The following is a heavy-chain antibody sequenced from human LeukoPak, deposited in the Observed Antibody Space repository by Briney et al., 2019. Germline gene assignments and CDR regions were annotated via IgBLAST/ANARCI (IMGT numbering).Heavy chain of an antibody. CDR2: INHSGST. J-gene: IGHJ6*02. CDR3: ARGGKSRIAVAGYYYYYGMDV. CDR1: GGSFSGYY. Sequence: SETLSLTCAVYGGSFSGYYWSWIRQPPGKGLEWIGEINHSGSTNYNPSLKSRVTISVDTSKNQFSLKLSSVTAADTAVYYCARGGKSRIAVAGYYYYYGMDVWGQGTTVTVSS. V-gene: IGHV4-34*01. D-gene: IGHD6-19*01.